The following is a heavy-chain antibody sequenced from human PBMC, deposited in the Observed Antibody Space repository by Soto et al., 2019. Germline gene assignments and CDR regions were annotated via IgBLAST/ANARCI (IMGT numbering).Heavy chain of an antibody. CDR1: GVSIISGGYS. CDR2: ISYSGST. CDR3: ATMGTPATGLYYFDY. D-gene: IGHD1-7*01. Sequence: SETLSLTCAVSGVSIISGGYSWSWIRQPPGKGLEWIGFISYSGSTYYNASLKSRVTISVDTSKNQFSLNLSFVTAADTAVYYCATMGTPATGLYYFDYWGQGTLVTVSS. J-gene: IGHJ4*02. V-gene: IGHV4-30-2*05.